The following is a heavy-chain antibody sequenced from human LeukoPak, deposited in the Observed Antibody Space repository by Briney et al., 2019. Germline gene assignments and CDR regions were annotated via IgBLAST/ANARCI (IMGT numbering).Heavy chain of an antibody. V-gene: IGHV4-39*01. J-gene: IGHJ4*02. D-gene: IGHD3-3*01. Sequence: SETLSLTCTVSGGSISSSSYYWGWIRQPPGKGLEWIGSIYYSGSTYYNPSLKSRVTISVDTSKNQFSLKLSSVTAADTAVNYCARNDFWSGYYTIPDYWGQGTLVTVSS. CDR1: GGSISSSSYY. CDR3: ARNDFWSGYYTIPDY. CDR2: IYYSGST.